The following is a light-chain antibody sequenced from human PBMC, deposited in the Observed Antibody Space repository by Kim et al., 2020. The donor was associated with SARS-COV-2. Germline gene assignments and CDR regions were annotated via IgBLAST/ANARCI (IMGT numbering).Light chain of an antibody. V-gene: IGKV3-20*01. Sequence: PGERAPLCCRASQSVTSNHVAGYQQKPGQAPRLLIYGASSRATCIPDRFSGRWFGKDFTLTISRLEPEDLAVYYCQQYDSSPRTLVQGSKVYIK. CDR1: QSVTSNH. J-gene: IGKJ1*01. CDR3: QQYDSSPRT. CDR2: GAS.